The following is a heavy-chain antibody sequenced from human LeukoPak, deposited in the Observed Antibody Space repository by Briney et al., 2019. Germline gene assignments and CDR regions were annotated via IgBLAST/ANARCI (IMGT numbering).Heavy chain of an antibody. Sequence: GGSLRLSCAASKFIFSDYGMHWVRQAPGKGLEWVAFIWYDGSDEYYADSVKGRFTISRDNSKNTLYLQMNSLTIEDTAVYYCAKGGGELGSGSLDYWGQGTLVTVSS. CDR1: KFIFSDYG. D-gene: IGHD3-10*01. CDR3: AKGGGELGSGSLDY. CDR2: IWYDGSDE. V-gene: IGHV3-30*02. J-gene: IGHJ4*02.